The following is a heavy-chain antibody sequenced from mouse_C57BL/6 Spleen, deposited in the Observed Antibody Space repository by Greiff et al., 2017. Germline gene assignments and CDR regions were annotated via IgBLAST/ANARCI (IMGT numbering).Heavy chain of an antibody. CDR3: ARFFYDDDRGYYFDY. CDR1: GYTFTSYW. V-gene: IGHV1-7*01. Sequence: QVQLQQSGAELAKPGASVKLSCKASGYTFTSYWMNWVKQRPGKGLEWIGYINPSSGYTKSNQKFKDKATLTADKSSSTAYMQLSSLTYEDAAVYYWARFFYDDDRGYYFDYWGQGTTLTVSS. D-gene: IGHD2-4*01. J-gene: IGHJ2*01. CDR2: INPSSGYT.